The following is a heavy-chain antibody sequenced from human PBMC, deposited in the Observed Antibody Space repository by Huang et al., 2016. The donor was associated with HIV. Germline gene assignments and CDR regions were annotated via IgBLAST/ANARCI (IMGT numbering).Heavy chain of an antibody. CDR1: GYKFTDYY. D-gene: IGHD3-10*01. CDR2: VNPKSGAT. CDR3: ARAVVRGLIIRFDP. V-gene: IGHV1-2*02. J-gene: IGHJ5*02. Sequence: QVQLVQSGAEVKKPGASVKVSCRTSGYKFTDYYIHWVLQAPGQGLGWMGWVNPKSGATNQAQRVQGRLHMTTDTSTGAVYMERANLRSDDTAVYYCARAVVRGLIIRFDPWGQGTLVTVSS.